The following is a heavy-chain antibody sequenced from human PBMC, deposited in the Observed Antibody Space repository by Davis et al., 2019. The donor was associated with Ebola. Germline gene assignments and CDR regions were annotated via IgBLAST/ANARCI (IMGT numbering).Heavy chain of an antibody. V-gene: IGHV3-11*01. D-gene: IGHD4-17*01. J-gene: IGHJ4*02. CDR1: GFTFRDYY. CDR3: ARMIITVTLFDY. Sequence: GESLKISCAGSGFTFRDYYMSWIRQAPGKGLEWLSYISTGGDTIKYADAVKGRFTISRDNAKNSLFLHLNSLRAEDTAVYYCARMIITVTLFDYWGQGSLVTVSS. CDR2: ISTGGDTI.